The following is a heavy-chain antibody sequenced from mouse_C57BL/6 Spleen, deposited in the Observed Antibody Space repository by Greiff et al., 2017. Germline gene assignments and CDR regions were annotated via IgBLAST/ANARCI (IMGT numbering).Heavy chain of an antibody. CDR3: ARNWDWYFDV. V-gene: IGHV1-64*01. D-gene: IGHD4-1*01. J-gene: IGHJ1*03. CDR1: GYTFTSYW. CDR2: IHPNSGST. Sequence: QVQLQQPGAELVKPGASVKLSCKASGYTFTSYWMHWVKQRPGQGLEWIGMIHPNSGSTNYNEKFKSKATLTVDKSSSTAYMQLSSLTSADSAVYYCARNWDWYFDVWGTGTTVTVSS.